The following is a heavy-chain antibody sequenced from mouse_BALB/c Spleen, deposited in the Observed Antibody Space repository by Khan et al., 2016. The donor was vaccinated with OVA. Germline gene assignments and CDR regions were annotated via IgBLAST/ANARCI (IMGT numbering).Heavy chain of an antibody. J-gene: IGHJ4*01. CDR2: INTYTGEP. CDR1: GHTFTNYG. D-gene: IGHD2-10*01. CDR3: ARPPYFSYAMDT. Sequence: QIQLVQSGPELKKPGETVKISCKASGHTFTNYGMNWVKQAPGKGLKWMGWINTYTGEPTYADDFNGRFAFSLETSASTAYLQINNLKNEDTATYFCARPPYFSYAMDTWGQGPSVTVSS. V-gene: IGHV9-3-1*01.